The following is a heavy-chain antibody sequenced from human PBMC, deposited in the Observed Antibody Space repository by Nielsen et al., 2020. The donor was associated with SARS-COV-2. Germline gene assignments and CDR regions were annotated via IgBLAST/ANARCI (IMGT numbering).Heavy chain of an antibody. Sequence: GGSLRLSCAGSGFTFSSYYFNWVRQAPGKGLMWVSRINTDGSRSAYADAVKGRFTISRDNARDTLYLLMNRLSAEDTAVYYCVRVRDDGHYYDTGPFDYWGQGALVTVSS. CDR1: GFTFSSYY. V-gene: IGHV3-74*01. CDR3: VRVRDDGHYYDTGPFDY. CDR2: INTDGSRS. J-gene: IGHJ4*02. D-gene: IGHD3-22*01.